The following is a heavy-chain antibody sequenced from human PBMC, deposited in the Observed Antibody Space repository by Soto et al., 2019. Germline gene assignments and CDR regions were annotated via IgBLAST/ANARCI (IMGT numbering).Heavy chain of an antibody. V-gene: IGHV3-21*01. Sequence: GGSLRLSCAASGFTFSSYSMNWVRQAPGKGLEWVSSISSSSSYIYYADSVKGRFTISRDNAKNSLYLQMNSLRAEDTAVYYCARGGHVVVVAATLYAFDIWGQGTMVTVSS. CDR3: ARGGHVVVVAATLYAFDI. CDR1: GFTFSSYS. CDR2: ISSSSSYI. J-gene: IGHJ3*02. D-gene: IGHD2-15*01.